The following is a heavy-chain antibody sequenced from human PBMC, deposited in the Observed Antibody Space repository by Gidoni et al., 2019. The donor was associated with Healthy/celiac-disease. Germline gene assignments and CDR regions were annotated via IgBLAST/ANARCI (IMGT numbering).Heavy chain of an antibody. CDR2: IYSGGST. J-gene: IGHJ4*02. V-gene: IGHV3-66*02. CDR1: GFTVSSNY. CDR3: ASAASWGDTAMASDY. D-gene: IGHD5-18*01. Sequence: EVQLVESGGGLVQPGGSLRLSCAASGFTVSSNYMSWVRQAPGKGLEWVSVIYSGGSTYYADSVKGRFTISRDNSKNTLYLQMNSLRAEDTAVYYCASAASWGDTAMASDYWGQGTLVTVSS.